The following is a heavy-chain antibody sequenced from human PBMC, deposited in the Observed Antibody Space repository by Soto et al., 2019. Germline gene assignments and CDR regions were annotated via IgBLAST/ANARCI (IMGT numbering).Heavy chain of an antibody. CDR2: ISSDGSKK. J-gene: IGHJ6*02. Sequence: PGGSLRLSCAASGFTFSSYGMHWVRQAPCKGLEWVAVISSDGSKKYYVDSVKGRFTISRDNSNNTLYLQMNSLGAEDTAVYYCAKESAYYYYGMDVWGQGTKVTVSS. CDR3: AKESAYYYYGMDV. V-gene: IGHV3-30*18. CDR1: GFTFSSYG.